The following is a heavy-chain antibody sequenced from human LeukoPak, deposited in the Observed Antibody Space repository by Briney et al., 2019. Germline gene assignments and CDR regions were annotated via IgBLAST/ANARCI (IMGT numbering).Heavy chain of an antibody. Sequence: GESLKISFKGSGYSFTSYWIGWVRPMPGKGLEWMGIIYAGDSDTRYSPSFQGQVTISADKSISTAYLQWSSLSASDTAIYYCARGSYRNDYWGQGTLVTVSS. CDR3: ARGSYRNDY. J-gene: IGHJ4*02. V-gene: IGHV5-51*01. CDR2: IYAGDSDT. D-gene: IGHD3-16*02. CDR1: GYSFTSYW.